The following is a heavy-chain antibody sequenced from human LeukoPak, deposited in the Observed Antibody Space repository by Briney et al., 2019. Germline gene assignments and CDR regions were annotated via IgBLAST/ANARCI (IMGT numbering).Heavy chain of an antibody. D-gene: IGHD3-22*01. Sequence: PSETLSLTCTVSGGSLNTYSWSWIRQPPGKGLEWIGFIYYSGSTHYTPSLKGRVTISVDTSKNQFSLKLSSVTAADTAVYYCARNLIVVFNDAFDIWGQGTMVTVSS. J-gene: IGHJ3*02. V-gene: IGHV4-59*01. CDR3: ARNLIVVFNDAFDI. CDR2: IYYSGST. CDR1: GGSLNTYS.